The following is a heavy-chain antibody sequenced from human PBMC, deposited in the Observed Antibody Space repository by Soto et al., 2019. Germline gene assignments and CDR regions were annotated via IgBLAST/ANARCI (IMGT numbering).Heavy chain of an antibody. Sequence: GGSLRLSCAASGFSFSLYAMTWVRQAPDKGLEWVSGISGSGHSTHYAASVKGRFTISRDNSRNTLYLQMNNLRAEDSAIYYCAKTQLIQGTIYYFDYWGQGSLVTVSS. D-gene: IGHD1-26*01. CDR3: AKTQLIQGTIYYFDY. CDR1: GFSFSLYA. V-gene: IGHV3-23*01. CDR2: ISGSGHST. J-gene: IGHJ4*02.